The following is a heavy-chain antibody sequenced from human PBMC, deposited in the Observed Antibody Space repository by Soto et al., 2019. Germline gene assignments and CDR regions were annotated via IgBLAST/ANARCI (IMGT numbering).Heavy chain of an antibody. CDR2: INPANGYT. CDR1: GYKFTNFA. Sequence: ASVKVSCKVSGYKFTNFAIHWVRQAPGRNLEWMGWINPANGYTKYSQKLQDRVTMTRDTPANTAHLEMKSLASEDTAVYYCARSPYYDFWSGYQNWFAPWGQGTLVTVSS. CDR3: ARSPYYDFWSGYQNWFAP. V-gene: IGHV1-3*01. D-gene: IGHD3-3*01. J-gene: IGHJ5*02.